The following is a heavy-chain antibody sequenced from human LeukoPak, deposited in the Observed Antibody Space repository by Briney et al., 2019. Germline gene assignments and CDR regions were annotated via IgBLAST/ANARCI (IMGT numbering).Heavy chain of an antibody. CDR3: ARGGSSWFFYFDY. V-gene: IGHV3-21*01. D-gene: IGHD6-13*01. Sequence: PGGSLRLSCAASGFTFSSYSMNWVRQAPGKGLEWVSSISSSSSYIYYADSVKGRFTISRDNAKNLLYLQMNSLRAEDTAVYYCARGGSSWFFYFDYWGQGTLVTVSS. CDR1: GFTFSSYS. J-gene: IGHJ4*02. CDR2: ISSSSSYI.